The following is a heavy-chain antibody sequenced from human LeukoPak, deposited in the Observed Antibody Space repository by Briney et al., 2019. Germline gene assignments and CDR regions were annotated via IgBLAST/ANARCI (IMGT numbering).Heavy chain of an antibody. CDR3: AKGLVLRYFDWLFYY. Sequence: PGGSLRLSCAASGFTFSSYGMHWVRQAPGKGLEWVAVISYDGSNKYYADSVKGRFTISRDNSKNTLYLQMNSLRAEDTAVYYCAKGLVLRYFDWLFYYWGQGTLVTVSS. CDR2: ISYDGSNK. V-gene: IGHV3-30*18. D-gene: IGHD3-9*01. CDR1: GFTFSSYG. J-gene: IGHJ4*02.